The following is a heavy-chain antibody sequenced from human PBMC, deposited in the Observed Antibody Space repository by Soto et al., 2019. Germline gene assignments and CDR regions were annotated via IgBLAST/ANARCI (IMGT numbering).Heavy chain of an antibody. CDR2: IVVGSGNT. J-gene: IGHJ6*02. D-gene: IGHD4-17*01. Sequence: QMQLVQSGPEVKKPGTSVKVSCKASGFTFTSSAMQWVRQDRGQRLEWIGWIVVGSGNTNYAQKFQERITLDRDMSTSTSYMELGSLRSEDTAVYYWAAEGTVTTGMDVWGQGTTVTVAS. V-gene: IGHV1-58*02. CDR3: AAEGTVTTGMDV. CDR1: GFTFTSSA.